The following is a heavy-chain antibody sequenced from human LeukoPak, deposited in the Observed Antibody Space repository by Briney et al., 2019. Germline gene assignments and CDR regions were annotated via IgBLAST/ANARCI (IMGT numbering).Heavy chain of an antibody. V-gene: IGHV3-48*01. CDR2: ISSSGSAT. CDR3: ARERGYTYSFDY. Sequence: GGSLRLSCAASGFTFSSYTMSWVRQAPGKGPEWVSYISSSGSATYHAGSVKGRFTISRDNAKNSLYLQLNSLRVEDTAVYYCARERGYTYSFDYWGQGTLVTVSS. D-gene: IGHD5-24*01. J-gene: IGHJ4*02. CDR1: GFTFSSYT.